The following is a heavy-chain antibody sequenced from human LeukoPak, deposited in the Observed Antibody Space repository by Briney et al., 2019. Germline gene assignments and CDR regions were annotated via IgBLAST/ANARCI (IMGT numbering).Heavy chain of an antibody. J-gene: IGHJ5*02. CDR1: GFTLRSC. CDR2: IWHDGSVL. D-gene: IGHD3-10*01. CDR3: ARDRGQDDPIDI. V-gene: IGHV3-33*01. Sequence: PGGSLRLSCAASGFTLRSCMHWVRPAPGEGLEWVAVIWHDGSVLDYSESVKGRFTVSRDNRKNTLYLQMDSLRVEDTAVYYCARDRGQDDPIDIWGQGTLVTVSS.